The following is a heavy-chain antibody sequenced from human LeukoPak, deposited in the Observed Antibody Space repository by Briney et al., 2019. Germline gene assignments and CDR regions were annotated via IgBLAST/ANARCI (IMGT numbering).Heavy chain of an antibody. CDR2: ISYEGSKN. D-gene: IGHD2-15*01. Sequence: GGSLRLSFEAPGFTFSSYAMHWVGQAPGKGLEGVPVISYEGSKNYYADSVKGRFTISRDNSKNTLYLQMNSLRAEDTAVYYCARDRGYCSGGSCYSLDYYYYGMDVWGQGTTVTVSS. CDR3: ARDRGYCSGGSCYSLDYYYYGMDV. J-gene: IGHJ6*02. V-gene: IGHV3-30-3*01. CDR1: GFTFSSYA.